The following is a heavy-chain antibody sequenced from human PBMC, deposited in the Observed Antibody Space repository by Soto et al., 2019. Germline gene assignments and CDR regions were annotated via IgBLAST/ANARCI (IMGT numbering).Heavy chain of an antibody. CDR2: ISAYNGNT. J-gene: IGHJ4*02. D-gene: IGHD2-8*01. Sequence: QIQLVQSGAEMKKPGASVKVSCKPSGYTFTHYGVSWLRQAPGQGLEWMGWISAYNGNTDYAHKFQGRVALTTDTSTSTAYMELRAPSPDDTAGHYCSRDVPGRGVPIWYYWGQGTLVTASS. V-gene: IGHV1-18*04. CDR3: SRDVPGRGVPIWYY. CDR1: GYTFTHYG.